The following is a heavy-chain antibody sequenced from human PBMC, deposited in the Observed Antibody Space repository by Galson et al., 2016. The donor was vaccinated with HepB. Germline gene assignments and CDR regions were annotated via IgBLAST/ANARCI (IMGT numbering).Heavy chain of an antibody. D-gene: IGHD1-14*01. V-gene: IGHV1-18*04. CDR3: ARDPTRTQGPYNWLDL. J-gene: IGHJ5*02. CDR2: ISGYNAYT. Sequence: SVKVSCKVSGYTFTSYGISWVRQAPGQGLEWMGWISGYNAYTNYADKFQDRVTMTTDTSTSTVHMELRSLRCDDTATYYCARDPTRTQGPYNWLDLWGQGILVTVSS. CDR1: GYTFTSYG.